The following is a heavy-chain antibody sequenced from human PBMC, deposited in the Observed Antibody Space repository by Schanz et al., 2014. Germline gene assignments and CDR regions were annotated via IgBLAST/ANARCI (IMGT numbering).Heavy chain of an antibody. CDR3: ARGRFGEVSAFDI. Sequence: EVQLLESGGGLVQPGGSLRLSCAASGFTFSSYAISWVRQAPGKGLEWVSAISGSGGSAYYADSVKGRFTISRDNSKNTVYLQMNSLRAEDTAVYYCARGRFGEVSAFDIWGQGTMVTVSS. CDR2: ISGSGGSA. D-gene: IGHD3-10*01. V-gene: IGHV3-23*01. J-gene: IGHJ3*02. CDR1: GFTFSSYA.